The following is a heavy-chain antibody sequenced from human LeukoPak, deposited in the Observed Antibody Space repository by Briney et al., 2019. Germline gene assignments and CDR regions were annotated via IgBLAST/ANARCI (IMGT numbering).Heavy chain of an antibody. Sequence: PSETLSLTCAVYGGSFSGNFWSWVRQPPGKGLEWIGEINHRGNTNYNPSLKSRVTISVDTSKNPFSLKLSSVTAADTAVYYCARVPESVGINYFDSWGQGTQVTVSS. CDR3: ARVPESVGINYFDS. J-gene: IGHJ4*02. V-gene: IGHV4-34*01. CDR2: INHRGNT. D-gene: IGHD1-26*01. CDR1: GGSFSGNF.